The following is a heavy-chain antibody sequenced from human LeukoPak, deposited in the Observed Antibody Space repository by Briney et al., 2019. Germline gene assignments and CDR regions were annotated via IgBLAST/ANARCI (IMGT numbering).Heavy chain of an antibody. Sequence: PSETLSLTCTVSGGSISSGGYYWSWIRQHPGKGLEWIGYIYYSGSTYYNPSLKSRVTISVDTSQNQFSLKLSSVTAADTAVYYGARIHLYSSGYYYFYYCCQGTLVTVSS. D-gene: IGHD3-22*01. V-gene: IGHV4-31*03. CDR1: GGSISSGGYY. CDR2: IYYSGST. J-gene: IGHJ4*02. CDR3: ARIHLYSSGYYYFYY.